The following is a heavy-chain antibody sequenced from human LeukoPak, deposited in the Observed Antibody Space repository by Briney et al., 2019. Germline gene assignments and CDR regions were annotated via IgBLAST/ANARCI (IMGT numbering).Heavy chain of an antibody. J-gene: IGHJ4*02. Sequence: GSLRLSCAASGFTFSAYHINWVRQAPGKGLEWISYISTTGTTIHYADSEKGRFAISRDNAKSSLYLQMNSLRDEDTAVYYCARVWQDYSGVDYWGQGTLVTVSS. CDR1: GFTFSAYH. V-gene: IGHV3-48*02. CDR3: ARVWQDYSGVDY. CDR2: ISTTGTTI. D-gene: IGHD2-21*01.